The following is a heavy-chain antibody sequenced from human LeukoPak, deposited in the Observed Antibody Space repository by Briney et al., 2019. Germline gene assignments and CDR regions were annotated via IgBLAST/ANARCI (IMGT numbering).Heavy chain of an antibody. V-gene: IGHV4-39*01. CDR1: GGSISSSSYY. D-gene: IGHD3-10*01. CDR2: IYSSGST. J-gene: IGHJ4*02. Sequence: SETLSLTCTVSGGSISSSSYYWGWIRQPPGKGLEWIGCIYSSGSTYYNPSLKSRVTISVDTSKNQFSLYLSSVPASDTAVYYCARRGGSGRSFDYWGQGILVTVSS. CDR3: ARRGGSGRSFDY.